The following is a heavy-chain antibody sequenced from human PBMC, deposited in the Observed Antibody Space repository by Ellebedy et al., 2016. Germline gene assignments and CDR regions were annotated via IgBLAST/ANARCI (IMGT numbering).Heavy chain of an antibody. CDR1: GYTFTSYY. CDR3: AREQAAPGIAAAGTNIDHYYYYMDV. CDR2: INPSGGST. V-gene: IGHV1-46*01. Sequence: ASVKVSXXASGYTFTSYYMHWVRQAPGQGLEWMGIINPSGGSTSYAQKFQGRVTMTRDTSTSTVYMELSSLRSEDTAVYYCAREQAAPGIAAAGTNIDHYYYYMDVWGKGTTVTVSS. J-gene: IGHJ6*03. D-gene: IGHD6-13*01.